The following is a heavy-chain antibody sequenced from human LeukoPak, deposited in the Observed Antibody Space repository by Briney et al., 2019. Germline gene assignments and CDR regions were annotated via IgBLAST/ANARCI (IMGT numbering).Heavy chain of an antibody. CDR2: IIPIFGTA. D-gene: IGHD6-13*01. CDR1: GGTFSSYA. V-gene: IGHV1-69*05. J-gene: IGHJ6*03. Sequence: SVKVSCKASGGTFSSYAISWVRQAPGQGLEWMGGIIPIFGTANYAQKLQGRVTMTTDTSTSTAYMELRSLRSDDTAVYYCARGSGRIAAAGTRPYYYYMDVWGKGTTVTVSS. CDR3: ARGSGRIAAAGTRPYYYYMDV.